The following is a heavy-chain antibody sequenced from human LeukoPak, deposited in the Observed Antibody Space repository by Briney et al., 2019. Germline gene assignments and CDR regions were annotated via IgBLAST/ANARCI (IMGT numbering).Heavy chain of an antibody. CDR2: IYYSGNT. Sequence: PSETLSLTCTVSGGSISSYYWSWIRQPPGKGLEGIAYIYYSGNTNYNPSLKSRVTISVDTAKNQFSLKLSSVPAADTAVYYCARQGGYSSSWFLDYWGQGTLVTVSS. CDR1: GGSISSYY. J-gene: IGHJ4*02. CDR3: ARQGGYSSSWFLDY. V-gene: IGHV4-59*08. D-gene: IGHD6-13*01.